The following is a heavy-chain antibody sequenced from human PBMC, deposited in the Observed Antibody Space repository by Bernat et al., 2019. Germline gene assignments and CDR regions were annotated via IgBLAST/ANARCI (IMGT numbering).Heavy chain of an antibody. D-gene: IGHD6-13*01. CDR3: ARDVPTSSRLGVPGDY. Sequence: QVQLVESGGGVVQPGRSLRLSCAASGFTFSSYGMHWVRQAPGKGLEWVAVIWYDGSNKYYADSVKGRFTISRDNSKNTVYRQMNSRGAEDTAVYYWARDVPTSSRLGVPGDYWGQGTRVTVPS. J-gene: IGHJ4*02. CDR2: IWYDGSNK. CDR1: GFTFSSYG. V-gene: IGHV3-33*01.